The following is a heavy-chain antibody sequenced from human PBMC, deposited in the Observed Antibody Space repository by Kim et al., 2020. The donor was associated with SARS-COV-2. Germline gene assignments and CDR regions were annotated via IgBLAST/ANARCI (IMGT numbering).Heavy chain of an antibody. CDR3: ARGVNYGGDY. CDR2: IYPSDFDT. J-gene: IGHJ4*02. Sequence: GESLKISCKTSGFTFTSYWIGRVRQMPGKGLEWVGLIYPSDFDTRYNPAFQGQVTISADRSITTAYLQWSNLEASDPAMYYCARGVNYGGDYWGQGTLVTVSS. D-gene: IGHD2-21*01. CDR1: GFTFTSYW. V-gene: IGHV5-51*01.